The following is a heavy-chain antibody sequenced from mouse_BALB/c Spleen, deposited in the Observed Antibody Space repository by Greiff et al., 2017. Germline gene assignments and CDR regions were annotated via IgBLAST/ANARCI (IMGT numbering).Heavy chain of an antibody. V-gene: IGHV14-3*02. Sequence: DVKLVESGAELVKPGASVKLSCTASGFNIKDTYMHWVKQRPEQGLEWIGRIDPANGNTKYDPKFQGKATITADTSSNTAYLQLSSLTSEDTAVYYCAREYGYREWGQGTLVTVSA. CDR1: GFNIKDTY. CDR2: IDPANGNT. J-gene: IGHJ3*02. D-gene: IGHD2-2*01. CDR3: AREYGYRE.